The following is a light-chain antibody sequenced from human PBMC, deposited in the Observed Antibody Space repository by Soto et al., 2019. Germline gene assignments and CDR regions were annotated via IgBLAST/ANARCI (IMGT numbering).Light chain of an antibody. CDR1: TGAVTSGYY. CDR3: LLFYGDAWV. Sequence: QAVVTQEPSLTVSPGGTVTLTCAPSTGAVTSGYYPNWFQQKAGQAPRVLIYSTSNKHSWTPARFSGSLLGGKAALTLSGVQPEDEAEYYCLLFYGDAWVFGGGTQLTVL. J-gene: IGLJ3*02. V-gene: IGLV7-43*01. CDR2: STS.